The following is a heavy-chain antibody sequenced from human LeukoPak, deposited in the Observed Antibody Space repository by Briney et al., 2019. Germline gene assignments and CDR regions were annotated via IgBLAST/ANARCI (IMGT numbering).Heavy chain of an antibody. V-gene: IGHV3-30*04. CDR3: ARGNYYDSFPGWFDP. J-gene: IGHJ5*02. CDR2: ISYDGSKK. D-gene: IGHD3-22*01. CDR1: GFTFSSYA. Sequence: PGGSLRLSCAASGFTFSSYAMHWVRQAPGKGLEWVAVISYDGSKKHYADSVKGRFTISRDNSKNTLYLQMNSLRAEDTAVYYCARGNYYDSFPGWFDPWGQGTLVTVSS.